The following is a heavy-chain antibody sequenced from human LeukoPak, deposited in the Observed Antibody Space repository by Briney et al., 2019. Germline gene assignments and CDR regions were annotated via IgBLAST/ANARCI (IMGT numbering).Heavy chain of an antibody. CDR2: IYTSGST. Sequence: PSETLSLTCTVSGGSISSGSYYWSWIRQPAGKGLEWIGRIYTSGSTNYNPSLKSRVTISVDTSKNQFSLKLSSVTAADTAVYYCARSYNDILTGYTPPDYWGQGTLVTVSS. CDR1: GGSISSGSYY. D-gene: IGHD3-9*01. J-gene: IGHJ4*02. V-gene: IGHV4-61*02. CDR3: ARSYNDILTGYTPPDY.